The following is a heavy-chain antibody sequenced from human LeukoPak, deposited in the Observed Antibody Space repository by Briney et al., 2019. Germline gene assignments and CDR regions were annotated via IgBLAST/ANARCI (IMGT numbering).Heavy chain of an antibody. CDR2: IWYDGSNK. V-gene: IGHV3-33*01. CDR3: ARDSEMATMTEPPPFDY. D-gene: IGHD5-12*01. J-gene: IGHJ4*02. Sequence: GGSLRLSCAASGFTFSSYGMHWVRQAPGKGLEWAAVIWYDGSNKYYADSVKGRFTISRDNSKNTLYLQMNSLRAEDTAVYYCARDSEMATMTEPPPFDYWGQGTLVTVSS. CDR1: GFTFSSYG.